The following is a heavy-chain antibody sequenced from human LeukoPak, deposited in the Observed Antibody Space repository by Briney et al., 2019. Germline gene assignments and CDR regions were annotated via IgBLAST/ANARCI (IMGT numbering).Heavy chain of an antibody. CDR3: ARSQLERRELHHYYYYGMDV. D-gene: IGHD1-1*01. J-gene: IGHJ6*04. CDR2: IIPIFGTA. Sequence: GASVKVSCKASGGTFTSYAISWVRQAPGQGLEWMGGIIPIFGTANYAQKFQGRVTITADESTSTAYMELSSLRSEDTAVYYCARSQLERRELHHYYYYGMDVWGKGATVTVSS. V-gene: IGHV1-69*01. CDR1: GGTFTSYA.